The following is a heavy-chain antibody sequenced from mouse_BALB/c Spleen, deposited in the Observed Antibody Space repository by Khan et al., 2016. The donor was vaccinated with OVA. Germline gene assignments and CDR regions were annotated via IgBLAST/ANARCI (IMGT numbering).Heavy chain of an antibody. V-gene: IGHV3-2*02. J-gene: IGHJ4*01. CDR2: ISYSGST. CDR1: GYSITSNYA. CDR3: ARNNDYGDAVDY. Sequence: EVQLQESGPGLVKPSQSLSLTCTVTGYSITSNYAWNWIRQFPGNKLEWMGYISYSGSTSYNPSLKSRISITRDTSKNQFFLQLNSVTTEDTATXYCARNNDYGDAVDYRGQGTSVTVSS. D-gene: IGHD1-2*01.